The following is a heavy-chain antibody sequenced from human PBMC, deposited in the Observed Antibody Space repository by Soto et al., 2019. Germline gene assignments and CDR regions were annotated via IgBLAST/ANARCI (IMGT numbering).Heavy chain of an antibody. V-gene: IGHV3-30*04. CDR2: ISYDGSNK. D-gene: IGHD3-9*01. CDR1: GFTFSRYA. Sequence: QVPLVESGGGVVQPGRSLTLSCAASGFTFSRYAMHWVRQAPGKGPEWVAVISYDGSNKYYADSVKGRFTISREHSKNTLNLHMASLRPEDTAVYYCARGPHDILANNDRERLGYNWFAHWGQGTLVTVSS. CDR3: ARGPHDILANNDRERLGYNWFAH. J-gene: IGHJ5*02.